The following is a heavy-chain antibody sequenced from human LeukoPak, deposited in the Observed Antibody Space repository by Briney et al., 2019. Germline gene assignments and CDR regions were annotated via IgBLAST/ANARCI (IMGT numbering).Heavy chain of an antibody. J-gene: IGHJ3*02. CDR3: ARHRSVWYDFDI. CDR2: VYNIASP. CDR1: GASIRSYY. Sequence: SGTLSLTCTVSGASIRSYYWGWVRQPPGKGLEWIGYVYNIASPDYNPSLKSRLSMSIDTPNNRFSLKLTSVTAADTAMYYCARHRSVWYDFDIWGQGIMVTVSS. V-gene: IGHV4-59*08. D-gene: IGHD2-8*02.